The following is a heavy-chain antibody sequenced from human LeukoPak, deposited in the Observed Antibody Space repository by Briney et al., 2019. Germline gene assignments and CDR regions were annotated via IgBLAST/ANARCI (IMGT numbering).Heavy chain of an antibody. V-gene: IGHV4-34*01. CDR2: INHSGRA. CDR3: ARVRGNYFPDY. D-gene: IGHD4-11*01. J-gene: IGHJ4*02. Sequence: PSETLSLTCAVYGGSFSDYYWTWIRQPPGKGLEWIGEINHSGRANYSPSLKSRVTISVDTSKNQFSLKLSSVTAADTAVYYCARVRGNYFPDYWGQGTLVTVSS. CDR1: GGSFSDYY.